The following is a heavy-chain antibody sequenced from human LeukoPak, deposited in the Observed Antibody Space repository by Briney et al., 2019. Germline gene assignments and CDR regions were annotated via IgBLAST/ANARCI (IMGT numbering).Heavy chain of an antibody. D-gene: IGHD2-2*01. V-gene: IGHV3-53*01. CDR1: GFTVSSNY. CDR2: IYSGGST. CDR3: AGTYCSSTSCRTNDAFDI. Sequence: PGGSLRLSCAASGFTVSSNYMSWVRQAPGKGLEWVSVIYSGGSTYYADSVKGRFTISRDNSKNTLYLQMNSLRAEDTAVYYCAGTYCSSTSCRTNDAFDIWGQGTMVTVSS. J-gene: IGHJ3*02.